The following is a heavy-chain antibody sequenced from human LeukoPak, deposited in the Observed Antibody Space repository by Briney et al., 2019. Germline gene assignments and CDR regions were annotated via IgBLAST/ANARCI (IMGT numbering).Heavy chain of an antibody. D-gene: IGHD6-6*01. V-gene: IGHV4-38-2*02. CDR2: IDHSGST. CDR3: ARDKYSSCPYNWFDP. CDR1: GYSITSGFY. J-gene: IGHJ5*02. Sequence: SETLSLTCTVSGYSITSGFYWGWIRQPPGMGLEWIGSIDHSGSTYYNPSLKSRVTISVDTSKNQFSLKLSSVTAADTAVYYCARDKYSSCPYNWFDPWGQGTLVTVSS.